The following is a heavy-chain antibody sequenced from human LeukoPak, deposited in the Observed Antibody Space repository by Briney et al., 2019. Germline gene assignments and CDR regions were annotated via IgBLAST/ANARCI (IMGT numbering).Heavy chain of an antibody. Sequence: ASVKVSCKASGGTFSSYAISWVRQAPGQGLEWMGRIIPILGIANYAQKFQGRVTITADKSTSTAYMELSSLRSEDTAVYYCASTRGTSRYYYYGMDVWGQGTMVTVSS. J-gene: IGHJ6*02. CDR2: IIPILGIA. D-gene: IGHD3-16*01. CDR1: GGTFSSYA. CDR3: ASTRGTSRYYYYGMDV. V-gene: IGHV1-69*04.